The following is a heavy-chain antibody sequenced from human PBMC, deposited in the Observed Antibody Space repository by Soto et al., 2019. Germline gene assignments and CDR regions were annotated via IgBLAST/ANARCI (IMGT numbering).Heavy chain of an antibody. CDR3: ARDHLKGEQLGVYYYGMDV. Sequence: LRETLSLTCTVSGGSISSYYWSWIRQPAGKGLEWIGRIYTSGSTNYNPSLKSRVTMSVDTSKNQFSLKLSSVTAADTAVYYCARDHLKGEQLGVYYYGMDVWGQGTTVTVSS. CDR1: GGSISSYY. D-gene: IGHD3-16*01. J-gene: IGHJ6*02. V-gene: IGHV4-4*07. CDR2: IYTSGST.